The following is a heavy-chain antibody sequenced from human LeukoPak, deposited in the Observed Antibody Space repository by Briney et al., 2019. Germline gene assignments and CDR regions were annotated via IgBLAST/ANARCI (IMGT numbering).Heavy chain of an antibody. CDR3: ARRSRYYDILTGRGDY. Sequence: SETLSLTCTVSGGSISSSSYYWGWIRQPPGKGLEWIGSIYYSGSTYYNPSLKSRVTISVDTSKNQFSLKLSSVTAADTAVYYCARRSRYYDILTGRGDYWGQGTLVTVSS. CDR2: IYYSGST. V-gene: IGHV4-39*07. J-gene: IGHJ4*02. CDR1: GGSISSSSYY. D-gene: IGHD3-9*01.